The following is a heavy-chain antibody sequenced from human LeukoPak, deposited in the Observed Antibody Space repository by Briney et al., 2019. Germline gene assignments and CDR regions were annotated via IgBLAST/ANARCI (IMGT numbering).Heavy chain of an antibody. Sequence: PGGSLRLSCAASGFTFSSYGMHWVRQAPGKGLEWVAVISYDGSNKYYADSVKGRFTISRDNSKNTLYLQMNSLRAEDRAVYYCAKEPSETILDVWGQGTTVTVSS. J-gene: IGHJ6*02. CDR2: ISYDGSNK. D-gene: IGHD3-3*01. CDR1: GFTFSSYG. CDR3: AKEPSETILDV. V-gene: IGHV3-30*18.